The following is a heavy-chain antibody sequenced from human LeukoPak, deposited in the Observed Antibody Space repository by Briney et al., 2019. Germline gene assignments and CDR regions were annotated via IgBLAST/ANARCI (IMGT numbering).Heavy chain of an antibody. CDR2: IYHSGST. Sequence: SETLSLTCAVSGGSISSGGYSWSWIRQPPGKGLEWIGYIYHSGSTYYNPSLKSRVTISVDRSKNQFSLKLSSATAADTAVYYCARGSMVRGVDYWGQGTLVTXXS. CDR3: ARGSMVRGVDY. CDR1: GGSISSGGYS. D-gene: IGHD3-10*01. V-gene: IGHV4-30-2*01. J-gene: IGHJ4*02.